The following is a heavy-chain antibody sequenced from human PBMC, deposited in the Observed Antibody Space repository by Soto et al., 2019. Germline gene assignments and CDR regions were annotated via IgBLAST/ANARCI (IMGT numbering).Heavy chain of an antibody. CDR3: ARDVNAYYGDYFDY. CDR2: IYYSGST. CDR1: GGSISSYY. D-gene: IGHD4-17*01. J-gene: IGHJ4*02. Sequence: SETLSLTCTVPGGSISSYYWSWIRQPPGKGLEWIGYIYYSGSTNYNPSLKSRVTISVDTSKNQFSLKLSSVTAADTAVYYCARDVNAYYGDYFDYWGQGTLVTVSS. V-gene: IGHV4-59*01.